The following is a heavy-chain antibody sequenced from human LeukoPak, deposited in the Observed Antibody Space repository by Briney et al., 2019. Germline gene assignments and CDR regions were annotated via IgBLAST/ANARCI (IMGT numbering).Heavy chain of an antibody. J-gene: IGHJ4*02. CDR2: ISSGSTTI. V-gene: IGHV3-48*04. CDR1: GFTFSSYS. CDR3: AKSPSSWKFDD. D-gene: IGHD6-13*01. Sequence: GGSLRLSCTASGFTFSSYSMNWVRQAPGKGLEWVSYISSGSTTIYYADSVKGRFTISRDNAKNSLYLQMNSLRAEDTAVYYCAKSPSSWKFDDWGQGTLVTVSS.